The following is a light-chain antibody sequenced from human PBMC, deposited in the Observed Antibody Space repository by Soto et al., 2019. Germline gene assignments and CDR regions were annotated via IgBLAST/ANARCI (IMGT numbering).Light chain of an antibody. CDR1: QDISKS. CDR3: QKYNRAPWT. J-gene: IGKJ1*01. CDR2: AAS. V-gene: IGKV1-27*01. Sequence: DIQMTQSPSSLSASVGDRVTITCRASQDISKSLAWYQQKPGQVPKLLIYAASTLQSGVPSRFSGSGSGTDFTLTISSLQPEDVATYYCQKYNRAPWTVGQGTKVEIK.